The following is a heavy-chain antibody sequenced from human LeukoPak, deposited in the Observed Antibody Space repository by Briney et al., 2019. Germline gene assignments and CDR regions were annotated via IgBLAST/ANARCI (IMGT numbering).Heavy chain of an antibody. J-gene: IGHJ3*02. CDR1: GGSFSGYY. CDR2: INHSGST. D-gene: IGHD3-10*01. V-gene: IGHV4-34*01. Sequence: SETLSLTCAVYGGSFSGYYWSWIRQPPGKGLEWIGEINHSGSTNYNPPLKSRVTISVDTSKHQFSLKLSSVTAADTAVYYCARGYRSGTPWDIWGQGTMVTVSS. CDR3: ARGYRSGTPWDI.